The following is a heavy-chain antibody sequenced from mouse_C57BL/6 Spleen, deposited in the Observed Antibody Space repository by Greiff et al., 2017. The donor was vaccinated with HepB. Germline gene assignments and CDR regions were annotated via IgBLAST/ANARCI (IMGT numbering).Heavy chain of an antibody. Sequence: VQLQQSGAELVKPGASVKMSCKASGYTFTSYWITWVKQRPGQGLEWIGDIYPGSGSTNYNEKFKSKATLTVDTSSSTAYMHLSSLTSEDSAVYYCARWIYYDYDGYFDVWGTGTTVTVSS. CDR3: ARWIYYDYDGYFDV. V-gene: IGHV1-55*01. D-gene: IGHD2-4*01. CDR1: GYTFTSYW. CDR2: IYPGSGST. J-gene: IGHJ1*03.